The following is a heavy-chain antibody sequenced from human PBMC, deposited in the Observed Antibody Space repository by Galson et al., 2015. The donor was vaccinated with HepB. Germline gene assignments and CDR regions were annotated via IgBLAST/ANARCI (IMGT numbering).Heavy chain of an antibody. V-gene: IGHV3-30*19. J-gene: IGHJ4*02. CDR1: GFTFSSYG. CDR3: ARAARQIQLWLPFDY. CDR2: ISYDGSNK. D-gene: IGHD5-18*01. Sequence: SLRLSCAASGFTFSSYGMHWVRQAPGKGLEWVAVISYDGSNKYYADSVKGRFTISRDNSKNTLYLQMNSLRAEDTAVYYCARAARQIQLWLPFDYWGQGTLVTVSS.